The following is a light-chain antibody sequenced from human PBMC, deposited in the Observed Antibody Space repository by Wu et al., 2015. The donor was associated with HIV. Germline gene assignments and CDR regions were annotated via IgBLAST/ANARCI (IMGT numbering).Light chain of an antibody. Sequence: AIQLTQSPSSLSASVGDRVTITCRASQDISSALAWYQQKPGKTPKLLIYDASTLESGVPSRFSGSGSGTDFTLTISSLQPEDVATYYCQKYNTAPWTFGQGTKVEIK. CDR3: QKYNTAPWT. CDR1: QDISSA. V-gene: IGKV1-13*02. CDR2: DAS. J-gene: IGKJ1*01.